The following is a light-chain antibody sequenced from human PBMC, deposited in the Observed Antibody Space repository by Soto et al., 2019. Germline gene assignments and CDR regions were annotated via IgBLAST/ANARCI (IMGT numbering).Light chain of an antibody. CDR3: AAWDDRLNAVV. CDR2: SNN. V-gene: IGLV1-44*01. J-gene: IGLJ2*01. Sequence: QSVLTQPPSASGTPGQRVTISCSGSSSNIGSNTVNWYQQLPGTAPKLLIYSNNQRPSGVPDRFSGSKSGTSASLAISGLQSEEEADYYCAAWDDRLNAVVFGGGTKLTVL. CDR1: SSNIGSNT.